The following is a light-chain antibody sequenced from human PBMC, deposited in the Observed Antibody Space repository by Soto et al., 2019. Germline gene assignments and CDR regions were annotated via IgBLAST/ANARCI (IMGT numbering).Light chain of an antibody. CDR1: ESVDIY. J-gene: IGKJ4*01. Sequence: ETVLTQSPATQSLSPGETATLSCRASESVDIYLAWYQQKPGQAPRLLIYHASNRATGIPARFSGSGSGTDFTLTISSLEPEDSAVYYCQQRRNWPPLTFGGGTRVEI. V-gene: IGKV3-11*01. CDR2: HAS. CDR3: QQRRNWPPLT.